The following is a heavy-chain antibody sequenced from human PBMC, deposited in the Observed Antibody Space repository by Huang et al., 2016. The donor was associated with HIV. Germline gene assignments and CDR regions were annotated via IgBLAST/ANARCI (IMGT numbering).Heavy chain of an antibody. V-gene: IGHV3-30*02. Sequence: QVKLVESGGGVVQPGGSLRLSCVASGFTFSSYGMHWVRQAPGKGLGWVAFIPYDGINKYYAESVKGRFTISRDNWKNTLYLQMNSLRAEDTAVYYCAKDFTPWVGVELELRFLGPDYWGQGTLVTVSS. CDR3: AKDFTPWVGVELELRFLGPDY. CDR2: IPYDGINK. CDR1: GFTFSSYG. D-gene: IGHD1-7*01. J-gene: IGHJ4*02.